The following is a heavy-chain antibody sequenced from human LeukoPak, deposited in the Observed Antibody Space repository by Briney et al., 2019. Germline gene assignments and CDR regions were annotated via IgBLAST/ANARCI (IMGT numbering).Heavy chain of an antibody. Sequence: PSGTLSLTCAVSGGSISSSNWWSWVRQPPGKGLEWIGEINHSGSTNYNPSLKSRVTISVDTSKNQFSLKLSSVTAADTAVYYCARAFSLWFGAAFDIWGQGTMVTVSS. V-gene: IGHV4-4*02. J-gene: IGHJ3*02. CDR1: GGSISSSNW. D-gene: IGHD3-10*01. CDR3: ARAFSLWFGAAFDI. CDR2: INHSGST.